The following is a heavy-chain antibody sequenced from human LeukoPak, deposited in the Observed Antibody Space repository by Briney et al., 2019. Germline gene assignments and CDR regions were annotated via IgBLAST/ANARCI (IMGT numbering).Heavy chain of an antibody. V-gene: IGHV3-15*01. J-gene: IGHJ4*02. Sequence: GGSLRLSCAASGFSFSDYYMGWIRQAPGKGLEWVGRIKSKTDGGTTDYAAPVKGRFTISRDDSKNMLYLQMNSLKIEDTAVYCCTADYGDYPGYWGQGTLVTVSS. CDR3: TADYGDYPGY. D-gene: IGHD4-17*01. CDR2: IKSKTDGGTT. CDR1: GFSFSDYY.